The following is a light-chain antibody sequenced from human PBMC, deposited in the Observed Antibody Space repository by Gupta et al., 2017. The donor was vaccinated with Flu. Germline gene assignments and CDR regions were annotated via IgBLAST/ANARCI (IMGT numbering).Light chain of an antibody. V-gene: IGLV1-44*01. Sequence: QSVLTQPPSASGPPGQRVTISCSGSKSNIGTDTVNWYQQFPGAAPKLLIYNNDQRPSGVPDRFSGSKSGASASLAISGLQSEDEADYYCASWDDSLNVVFGGGTKPTVL. CDR3: ASWDDSLNVV. CDR1: KSNIGTDT. CDR2: NND. J-gene: IGLJ3*02.